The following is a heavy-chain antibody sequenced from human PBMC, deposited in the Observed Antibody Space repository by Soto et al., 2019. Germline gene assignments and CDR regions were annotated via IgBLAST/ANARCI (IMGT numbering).Heavy chain of an antibody. CDR3: ARVRSSGYYQNWFDP. J-gene: IGHJ5*02. CDR2: IYYNGST. V-gene: IGHV4-59*01. D-gene: IGHD3-22*01. CDR1: GGSISSYY. Sequence: PSETLSLTCTVSGGSISSYYWSWIRQPPGKGLEWIGYIYYNGSTNYNPSLKSRVTISVDTSKNQFSLKLSSVTAADTAVYYCARVRSSGYYQNWFDPWGQGTLVTVSS.